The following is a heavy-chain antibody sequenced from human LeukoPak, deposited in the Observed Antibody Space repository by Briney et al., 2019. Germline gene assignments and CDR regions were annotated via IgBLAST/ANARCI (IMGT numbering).Heavy chain of an antibody. V-gene: IGHV4-31*02. J-gene: IGHJ5*02. D-gene: IGHD2-15*01. CDR1: DGSISNGGCY. Sequence: PSQIMFFTRTSADGSISNGGCYWSRIRQHPRKGLEWIGSIYYCGSTSYNPSLKSRVIISIVTSKRQFSLKLISVTAADTAVYYCARGGYCSGGSCYYNWFDPWGQGTLVAVSS. CDR2: IYYCGST. CDR3: ARGGYCSGGSCYYNWFDP.